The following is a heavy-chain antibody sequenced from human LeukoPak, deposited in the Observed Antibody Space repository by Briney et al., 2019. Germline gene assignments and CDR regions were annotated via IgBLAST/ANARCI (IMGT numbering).Heavy chain of an antibody. D-gene: IGHD3-22*01. V-gene: IGHV1-69*13. Sequence: GASVKVSCKASGGTFSSYAISWVRQAPGQGLEWMGGIIPIFGTANYAQKFQGRVTIAADESTSTAYMELSSLRSEDTAVYYCAELLPYDSSGYPDAFDIWGQGTMVTVSS. CDR2: IIPIFGTA. CDR3: AELLPYDSSGYPDAFDI. J-gene: IGHJ3*02. CDR1: GGTFSSYA.